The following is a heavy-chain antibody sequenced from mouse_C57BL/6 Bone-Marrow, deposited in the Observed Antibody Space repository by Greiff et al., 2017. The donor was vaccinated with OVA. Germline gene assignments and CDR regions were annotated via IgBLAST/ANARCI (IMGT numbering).Heavy chain of an antibody. Sequence: VKLVESGPGLVAPSQSLSITCTVSGFSLTSYGVSWVRQPPGKGLEWLGVIWGDGSTNYHSALISRLSISKDNSKSQVFLKLNSLQTDDTATYYCAKKDGYDGGAWFAYWGQGTLVTVSA. V-gene: IGHV2-3*01. CDR3: AKKDGYDGGAWFAY. D-gene: IGHD2-2*01. CDR1: GFSLTSYG. J-gene: IGHJ3*01. CDR2: IWGDGST.